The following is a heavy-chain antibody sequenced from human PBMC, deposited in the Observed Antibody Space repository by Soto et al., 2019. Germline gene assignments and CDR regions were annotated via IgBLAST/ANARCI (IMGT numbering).Heavy chain of an antibody. Sequence: EVQLVQSGAEVKKPGESLRISCKGSGYSFTSYWISWVRQMPGKGLEWMGRIDPSDSYTNYSPSFQGHVTISADKSISTAYLQWSSLKASDTAMYYCARLHDGVVMPGDYYYGMDVWGQGTTVTVSS. V-gene: IGHV5-10-1*01. CDR1: GYSFTSYW. J-gene: IGHJ6*02. CDR3: ARLHDGVVMPGDYYYGMDV. CDR2: IDPSDSYT. D-gene: IGHD3-3*01.